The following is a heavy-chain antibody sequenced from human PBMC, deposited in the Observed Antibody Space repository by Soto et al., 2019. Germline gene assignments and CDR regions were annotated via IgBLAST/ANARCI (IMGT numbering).Heavy chain of an antibody. D-gene: IGHD3-22*01. CDR2: VNAGDGSA. J-gene: IGHJ4*02. CDR1: GFTFTLHY. CDR3: ARERDSFDY. Sequence: QVQLVQSGAEVTEPGASVKVSCKTSGFTFTLHYIHWVRQAPGQGLEWVGMVNAGDGSATYAREFRDKVSMTWDTSTSTVYLDLNSLKSEDTAIYYCARERDSFDYWGQGILVSVSP. V-gene: IGHV1-46*01.